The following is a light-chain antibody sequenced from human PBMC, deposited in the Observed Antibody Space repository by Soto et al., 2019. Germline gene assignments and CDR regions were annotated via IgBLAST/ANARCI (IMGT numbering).Light chain of an antibody. J-gene: IGKJ5*01. CDR3: QQGSTTPLT. Sequence: DIQTTQSPSSLSASVGDRVTITCRTSQYISTYLNWYQQKSGKAPKLLIYAASTLRSGVPSRFSGSGSGTDFTLTISSLQPEDSATYYCQQGSTTPLTFGQGTRLEIK. CDR1: QYISTY. V-gene: IGKV1-39*01. CDR2: AAS.